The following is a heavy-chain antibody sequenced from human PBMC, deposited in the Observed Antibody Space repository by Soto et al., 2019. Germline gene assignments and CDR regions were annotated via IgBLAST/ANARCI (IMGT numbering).Heavy chain of an antibody. Sequence: PSETLSLTCAVSGGSISSSNWWSWVRQPPGKGLEWIGEIYHSGSTNYNPSLKSRVTISVDKSKNQFSLKLSSVTAADTAVYYCARDRAFPHGAFKSKRAGPPEHWGQGTLVTVSS. J-gene: IGHJ4*02. CDR2: IYHSGST. V-gene: IGHV4-4*02. CDR3: ARDRAFPHGAFKSKRAGPPEH. CDR1: GGSISSSNW. D-gene: IGHD1-26*01.